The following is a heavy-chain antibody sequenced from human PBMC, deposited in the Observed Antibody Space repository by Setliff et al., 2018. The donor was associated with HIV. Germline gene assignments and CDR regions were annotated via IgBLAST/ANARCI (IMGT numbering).Heavy chain of an antibody. J-gene: IGHJ4*02. CDR2: IKRKTDGGTA. D-gene: IGHD3-3*01. V-gene: IGHV3-15*01. Sequence: GGSLRLSCAASGFSFVNAWMTWVRQGPGKGLEWVGRIKRKTDGGTADYAAHVKGRFSISRDDSTDTLFLHMSSLKTEDTAVYYCTTGRFRDFWSAFLYWGQGTLVTVSS. CDR3: TTGRFRDFWSAFLY. CDR1: GFSFVNAW.